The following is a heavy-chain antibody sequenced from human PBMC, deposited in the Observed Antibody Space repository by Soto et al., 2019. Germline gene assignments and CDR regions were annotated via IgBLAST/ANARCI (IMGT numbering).Heavy chain of an antibody. Sequence: QVQLVQSGAEVRKPGSSVKVSCKASGDTFTKYAISWVRQAPGQGLEWVGGLIPVFGTTNNAQKFQDRVTITADESTSTVYMELSSLRSEDTAVYYCARPSGGRIRYLEPFDYWGQGTQITVS. CDR3: ARPSGGRIRYLEPFDY. CDR1: GDTFTKYA. V-gene: IGHV1-69*01. J-gene: IGHJ4*02. CDR2: LIPVFGTT. D-gene: IGHD3-3*01.